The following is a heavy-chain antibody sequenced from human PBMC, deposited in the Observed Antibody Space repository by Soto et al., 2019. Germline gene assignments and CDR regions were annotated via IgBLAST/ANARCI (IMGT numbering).Heavy chain of an antibody. Sequence: QVQLVQSGAEMKKPGASVKVSCKASGYSFTGYYMHWVRQAPGQGLEWMGWINPNSGGTNYAQKFQGRVTMTRDTSISTAYMELSRLRSDDMAVYYCARSVAGRGWFDPWGQGTLVTVSS. CDR3: ARSVAGRGWFDP. CDR2: INPNSGGT. V-gene: IGHV1-2*02. CDR1: GYSFTGYY. J-gene: IGHJ5*02. D-gene: IGHD6-19*01.